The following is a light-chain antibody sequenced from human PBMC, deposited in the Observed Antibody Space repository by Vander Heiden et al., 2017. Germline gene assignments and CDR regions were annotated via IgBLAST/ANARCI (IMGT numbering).Light chain of an antibody. CDR2: DAS. CDR3: QQYDTLPQVT. J-gene: IGKJ4*01. CDR1: QDIRNY. Sequence: DLHMTPSPSSLSASVGDRVTIPFQANQDIRNYLNWYQQKPGKAPKLLIHDASTLEIGVPSRFSGSGSRTDFTFTITTLQPEDVATYYCQQYDTLPQVTFGGGTKVEI. V-gene: IGKV1-33*01.